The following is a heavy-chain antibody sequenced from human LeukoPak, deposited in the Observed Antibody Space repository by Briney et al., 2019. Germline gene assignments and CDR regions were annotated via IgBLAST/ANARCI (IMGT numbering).Heavy chain of an antibody. CDR2: IKQDGNEK. CDR3: ARGRYCSSTSCPKLNWFDP. D-gene: IGHD2-2*01. CDR1: GFTFSSYW. J-gene: IGHJ5*02. V-gene: IGHV3-7*01. Sequence: GGSLRLSCAASGFTFSSYWMSWVRQAPGKGLEWVANIKQDGNEKYYVDSVKGRFTISRDNAKNSLYLQMNSLRAEDTAVYYCARGRYCSSTSCPKLNWFDPWGQGTLVTVSS.